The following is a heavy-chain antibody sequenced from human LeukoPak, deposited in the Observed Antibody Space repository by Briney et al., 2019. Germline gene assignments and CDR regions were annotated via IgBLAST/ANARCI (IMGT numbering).Heavy chain of an antibody. Sequence: SVKVSCKASGGTFSSYAISWVRQAPGQGLEWMGRIIPILGIANYAQKFQGRVTITADKSTSTAYMELSSLRSEDTAVYYCARVAGVVVTAPVNIWGQGTMVTVSS. CDR3: ARVAGVVVTAPVNI. CDR1: GGTFSSYA. D-gene: IGHD2-21*02. J-gene: IGHJ3*02. V-gene: IGHV1-69*04. CDR2: IIPILGIA.